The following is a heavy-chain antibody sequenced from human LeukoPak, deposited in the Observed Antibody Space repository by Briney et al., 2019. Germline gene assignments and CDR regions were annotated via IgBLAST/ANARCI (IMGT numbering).Heavy chain of an antibody. CDR2: ISGSGGNT. J-gene: IGHJ3*02. D-gene: IGHD2-2*01. Sequence: GGSLRLSCAASGFTVSSNYMSWVRQAPGRGLEWVSVISGSGGNTYYADSVKGRFTISRDNSKNTLYLQMNSLRAEDTAVYYCAKCSAGCYLLAFDIWGQGTLVAVSS. CDR3: AKCSAGCYLLAFDI. CDR1: GFTVSSNY. V-gene: IGHV3-23*01.